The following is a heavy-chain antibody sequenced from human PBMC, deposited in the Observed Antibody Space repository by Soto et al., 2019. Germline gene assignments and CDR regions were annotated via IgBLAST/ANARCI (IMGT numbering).Heavy chain of an antibody. Sequence: EVQLVESGGGLVKPGGSLRLSCAASGFAFSDAWINWVRQAPGKGLEWVGRIKSKTDGGTTDFAAPVGGRCAISRDDSKNMVYMQLNSLKTEDKAVYYCTTDSYIPMIVDRVDYWGHGTHVTVSS. D-gene: IGHD3-22*01. CDR3: TTDSYIPMIVDRVDY. J-gene: IGHJ4*01. CDR2: IKSKTDGGTT. CDR1: GFAFSDAW. V-gene: IGHV3-15*07.